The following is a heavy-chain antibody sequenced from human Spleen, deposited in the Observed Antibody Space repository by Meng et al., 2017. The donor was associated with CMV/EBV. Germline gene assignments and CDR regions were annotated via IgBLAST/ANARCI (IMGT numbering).Heavy chain of an antibody. CDR3: AKVEDGAVGATSNY. V-gene: IGHV3-30*02. J-gene: IGHJ4*02. CDR1: GFTFSGYG. D-gene: IGHD1-26*01. Sequence: GESLKISCAASGFTFSGYGMHWVRQAPGKGLEWVAFIHYDGSDKYYADSVKGRFTISRDNSKKTLALQMNSLRAEDTAVYYCAKVEDGAVGATSNYWGQGTLVTVSS. CDR2: IHYDGSDK.